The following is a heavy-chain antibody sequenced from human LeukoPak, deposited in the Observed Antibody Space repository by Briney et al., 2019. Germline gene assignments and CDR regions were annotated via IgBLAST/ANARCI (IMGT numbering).Heavy chain of an antibody. CDR1: GFTFSSYA. J-gene: IGHJ4*02. D-gene: IGHD3-22*01. CDR2: ISGSGGST. V-gene: IGHV3-23*01. Sequence: PGGSLRLSCAASGFTFSSYAMSWVRQAPGKGLEWVSAISGSGGSTYYADSVKGRFTISRDNSKNTLYLQMNSLRAEDTAVYYCARGGSSGPYYFDYWGQGTLVTVSS. CDR3: ARGGSSGPYYFDY.